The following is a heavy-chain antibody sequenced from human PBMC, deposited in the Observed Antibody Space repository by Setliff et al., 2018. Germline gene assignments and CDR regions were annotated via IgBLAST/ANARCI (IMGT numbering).Heavy chain of an antibody. J-gene: IGHJ4*02. D-gene: IGHD3-10*01. CDR2: IDPKSGRT. CDR3: AKQGNLAFDY. Sequence: ASVKVSCKTSGYPFVGYFIYWMRQALGQGLGWVGWIDPKSGRTKYAVKFQGRVTTTRDTSSSTIYMEVNSLTSDDTAVYFCAKQGNLAFDYWGQGTLVTVSS. CDR1: GYPFVGYF. V-gene: IGHV1-2*02.